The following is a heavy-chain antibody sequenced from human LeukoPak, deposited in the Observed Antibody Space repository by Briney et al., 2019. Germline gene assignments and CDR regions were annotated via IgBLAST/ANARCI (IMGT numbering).Heavy chain of an antibody. Sequence: GGSLRLSCAASGFTFDTYRMNWVRQAPGKGLEWVSSISASGSYKYYADSLKGRFTISRDNTKNSLFLQMNSLRAEDTAVYYCARDSPGTTASDYWGQGTLVTVSS. CDR1: GFTFDTYR. V-gene: IGHV3-21*01. CDR2: ISASGSYK. J-gene: IGHJ4*02. D-gene: IGHD1-1*01. CDR3: ARDSPGTTASDY.